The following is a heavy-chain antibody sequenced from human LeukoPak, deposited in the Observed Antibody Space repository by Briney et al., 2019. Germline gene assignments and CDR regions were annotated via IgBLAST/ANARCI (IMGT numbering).Heavy chain of an antibody. CDR2: IKQDGSEK. D-gene: IGHD2-15*01. J-gene: IGHJ4*02. CDR1: GFTFSSYW. V-gene: IGHV3-7*01. Sequence: GGSLRLPCAASGFTFSSYWMIGVRQAPGKALEGVANIKQDGSEKYYVDSVKGRFTISRDNAKNSLYLQMNSLRAEDTAVYYCARDFDQEDYWGQGTLVTVSS. CDR3: ARDFDQEDY.